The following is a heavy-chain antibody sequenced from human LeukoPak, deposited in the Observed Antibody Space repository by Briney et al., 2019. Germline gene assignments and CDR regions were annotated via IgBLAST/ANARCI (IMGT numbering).Heavy chain of an antibody. CDR2: ISYDGSNK. CDR1: GFTFCSYA. Sequence: GGSLRLSCAASGFTFCSYAMHWVRQAPGKGLEWVAVISYDGSNKYYADSVKGRFTISRDNSKNTLYLQMNSLRAEDTAVYYCARPDQEKASSSLDYWGQGTLVTVSS. V-gene: IGHV3-30*01. CDR3: ARPDQEKASSSLDY. J-gene: IGHJ4*02. D-gene: IGHD6-6*01.